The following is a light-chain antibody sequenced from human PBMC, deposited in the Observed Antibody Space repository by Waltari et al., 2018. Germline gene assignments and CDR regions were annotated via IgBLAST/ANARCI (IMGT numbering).Light chain of an antibody. V-gene: IGKV1-5*03. CDR1: QTIDDW. J-gene: IGKJ1*01. CDR3: QQDKSFWT. Sequence: DIQMTQSPYTLSASVGDRVTITCRASQTIDDWLAWYQHKPGKAPKLLIYQSSRLQTGVPSRFSGSESGTEFTLTISGLQPDDSATYFCQQDKSFWTFGQGTKVEV. CDR2: QSS.